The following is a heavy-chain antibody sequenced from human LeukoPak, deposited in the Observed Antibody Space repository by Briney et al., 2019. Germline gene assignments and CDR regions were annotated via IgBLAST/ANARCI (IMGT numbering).Heavy chain of an antibody. J-gene: IGHJ4*02. D-gene: IGHD6-19*01. CDR3: ARGPGRSGSDY. CDR1: GSIFSVHY. V-gene: IGHV3-11*01. CDR2: ISGSGSDI. Sequence: PGGSLRLSCAASGSIFSVHYMNWVRQAPGKGLEWLSYISGSGSDIDYAGSVKGRFTISRDNAKNSLYLRMNRLGAEDTAVYYCARGPGRSGSDYWGQGTLVTVSS.